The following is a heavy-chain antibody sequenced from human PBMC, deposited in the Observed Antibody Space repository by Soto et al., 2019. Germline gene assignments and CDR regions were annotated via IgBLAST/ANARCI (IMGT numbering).Heavy chain of an antibody. J-gene: IGHJ6*03. D-gene: IGHD6-13*01. Sequence: QVQLVQSGAEVKKPGASVKVSCKASGYTFTSYGISWVRQAPGQGLEWMGWISAYNGNTNYAQKLHGRVTMTTDTSPSTAYMERRSLRSYDTAVYSCARVWAAAGYDYDYMDLWGKGTTVTVSS. CDR2: ISAYNGNT. CDR1: GYTFTSYG. CDR3: ARVWAAAGYDYDYMDL. V-gene: IGHV1-18*01.